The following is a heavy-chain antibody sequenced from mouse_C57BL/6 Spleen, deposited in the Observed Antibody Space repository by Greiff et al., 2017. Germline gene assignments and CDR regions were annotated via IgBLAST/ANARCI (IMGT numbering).Heavy chain of an antibody. CDR3: TTTVVATGGYYFDY. J-gene: IGHJ2*01. CDR2: IDPEDGDT. D-gene: IGHD1-1*01. CDR1: GFNIKDYY. V-gene: IGHV14-1*01. Sequence: EVQLQQSGAELVRPGASVKLSCTASGFNIKDYYMHWVKQRPEQGLEWIGRIDPEDGDTEYAPKFQGKATMTADTSSNTAYLQLSSLTSEDTAVYYCTTTVVATGGYYFDYWGQGTTLTVSS.